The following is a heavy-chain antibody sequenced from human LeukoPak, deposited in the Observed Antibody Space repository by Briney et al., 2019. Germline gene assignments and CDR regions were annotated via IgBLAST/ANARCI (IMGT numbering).Heavy chain of an antibody. D-gene: IGHD5-18*01. V-gene: IGHV1-69*01. Sequence: GASVKVSCKASGGTFSSYAISWVRQAPGQGLEWMGGIIPIFGTANYAQKFQGRVTITADESTSTAYMELSSLRPEDTAVYYCSSPPRGYSYGYFFDYWGQGTLVTVSS. CDR2: IIPIFGTA. CDR3: SSPPRGYSYGYFFDY. CDR1: GGTFSSYA. J-gene: IGHJ4*02.